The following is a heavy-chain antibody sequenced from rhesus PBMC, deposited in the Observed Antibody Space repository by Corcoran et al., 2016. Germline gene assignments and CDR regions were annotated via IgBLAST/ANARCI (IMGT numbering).Heavy chain of an antibody. V-gene: IGHV3-14*01. CDR1: GFTLSRYW. CDR2: SDSAGSST. CDR3: AGLTSP. Sequence: EVQLVESGGGLAKPGGSLRLSCAASGFTLSRYWMHWVRLAPGNGLVWISASDSAGSSTYEADSVKGRFAISRENAKNTLYLQMDGLRAEDTAVYYCAGLTSPWGQGVLVTVSS. J-gene: IGHJ4*01.